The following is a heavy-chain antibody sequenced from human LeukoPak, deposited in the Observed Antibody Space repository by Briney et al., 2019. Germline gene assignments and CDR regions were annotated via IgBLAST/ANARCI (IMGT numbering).Heavy chain of an antibody. J-gene: IGHJ4*02. V-gene: IGHV4-31*03. Sequence: KSSETLSLTCTVSGGSISSGGYYWSWIRQHPGKGLEWIGYIYYSGSTYYNPSLKSRVTISVDTSKNQFSLKLSSVTAADTAVYYCARGGLDSGYSDYWGQGTLVTVSS. CDR2: IYYSGST. D-gene: IGHD1-26*01. CDR1: GGSISSGGYY. CDR3: ARGGLDSGYSDY.